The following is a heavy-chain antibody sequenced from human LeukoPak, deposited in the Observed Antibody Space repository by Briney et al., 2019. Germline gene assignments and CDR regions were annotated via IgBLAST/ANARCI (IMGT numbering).Heavy chain of an antibody. D-gene: IGHD3-10*01. J-gene: IGHJ3*02. CDR1: GYSISSGYY. CDR2: IYHSGST. Sequence: SETLSLTCTVSGYSISSGYYWGWIRQPPGKGLEWIGSIYHSGSTYYNPPLKSRVTISVDTSKNQFSLKLSSVTAADTAVYYCARSPSMVRGPRDAFDIWGQGTMVTVSS. CDR3: ARSPSMVRGPRDAFDI. V-gene: IGHV4-38-2*02.